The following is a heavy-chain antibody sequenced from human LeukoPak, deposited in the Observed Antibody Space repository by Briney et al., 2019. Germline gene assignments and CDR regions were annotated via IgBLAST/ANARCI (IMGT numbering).Heavy chain of an antibody. CDR2: IRYDGSNK. Sequence: GGSLRLSCAASGFTFSSYGMHWVRQAPGKGLEWVAFIRYDGSNKYYADSVEGRFTISRDNSKNTLYLQMNSLRAEDTAVYYCAKDPRRKYSGSYLVYFDYWGQGTLVTVSS. D-gene: IGHD1-26*01. V-gene: IGHV3-30*02. J-gene: IGHJ4*02. CDR3: AKDPRRKYSGSYLVYFDY. CDR1: GFTFSSYG.